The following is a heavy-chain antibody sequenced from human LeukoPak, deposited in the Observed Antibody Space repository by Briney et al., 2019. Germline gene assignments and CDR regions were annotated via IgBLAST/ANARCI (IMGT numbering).Heavy chain of an antibody. CDR2: ISYDGSNK. D-gene: IGHD6-6*01. CDR3: ARDGGSSSSAFDI. V-gene: IGHV3-30-3*01. Sequence: GGSLRLSCAASGFTFSSYAMRWVRQAPGKGLEWVAVISYDGSNKYYADSVKGRFTISRDNSKNTLYLQMNSLRAEDTAVYYCARDGGSSSSAFDIWGQGTMVTVSS. CDR1: GFTFSSYA. J-gene: IGHJ3*02.